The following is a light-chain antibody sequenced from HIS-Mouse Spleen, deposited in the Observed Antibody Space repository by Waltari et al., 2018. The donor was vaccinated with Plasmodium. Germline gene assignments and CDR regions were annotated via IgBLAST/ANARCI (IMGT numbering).Light chain of an antibody. J-gene: IGKJ1*01. Sequence: DIVMTQSPDSLAVSLGERATINCKSSQSVLYSSHNKNYLAWYQQKPGQPPKLLIYCASTRESGVPDLFSGSGSGTDFTLTISSLQAEDVAVYYCQQYYSTPWTFGQGTKVEIK. CDR3: QQYYSTPWT. CDR2: CAS. V-gene: IGKV4-1*01. CDR1: QSVLYSSHNKNY.